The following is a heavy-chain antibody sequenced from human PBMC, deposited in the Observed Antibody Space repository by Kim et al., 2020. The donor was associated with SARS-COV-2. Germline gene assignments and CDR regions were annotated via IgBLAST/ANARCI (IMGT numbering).Heavy chain of an antibody. J-gene: IGHJ3*02. V-gene: IGHV3-13*01. D-gene: IGHD3-16*01. Sequence: YPGSLKCRFTISTANAKNSLYLHMNSLRAGDTAVYYCARAIAGEEGAFDIWRQGTMVTVSS. CDR3: ARAIAGEEGAFDI.